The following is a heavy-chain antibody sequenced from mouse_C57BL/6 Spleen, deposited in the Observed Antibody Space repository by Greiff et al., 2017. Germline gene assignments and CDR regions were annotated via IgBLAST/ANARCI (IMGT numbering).Heavy chain of an antibody. Sequence: VQLQQPGAELVKPGASVKLSCKASGYTFTSYWMHWVKQRPGQGLEWIGMIHPNSGSTNYNEKFKSKATLTVDKSSSTAYMQLSSLTSEDSAVYYCAREEAYYSPWFAYWGQGTLVTVSA. J-gene: IGHJ3*01. CDR1: GYTFTSYW. CDR2: IHPNSGST. CDR3: AREEAYYSPWFAY. D-gene: IGHD2-12*01. V-gene: IGHV1-64*01.